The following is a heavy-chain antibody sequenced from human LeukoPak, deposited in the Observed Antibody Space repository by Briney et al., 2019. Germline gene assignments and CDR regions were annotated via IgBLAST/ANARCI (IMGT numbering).Heavy chain of an antibody. D-gene: IGHD6-19*01. J-gene: IGHJ4*02. CDR3: ARESIAVAGAPFDY. Sequence: GGSLGLSCAASGFTFSSYEMNWVRQAPGKGLEWVSYISSGSTIYDADSVKGRFTISRDNAKNSLYLQVNSLRAEDTAVYYCARESIAVAGAPFDYWGQGTLVTVSS. CDR1: GFTFSSYE. CDR2: ISSGSTI. V-gene: IGHV3-48*03.